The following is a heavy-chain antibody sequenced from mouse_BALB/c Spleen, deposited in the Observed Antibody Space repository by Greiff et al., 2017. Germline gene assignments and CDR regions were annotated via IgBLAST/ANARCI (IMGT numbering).Heavy chain of an antibody. Sequence: EVQLVETGGGLVQPKGSLKLSCAASGFTFNTNAMNWVRQAPGKGLEWVARIRSKSNNYATYYADSVKDRFTISRDDSQSMLYLQMNNLKTEDTAMYYCVRERGGGNYAMDYWGQGTSVTVSS. V-gene: IGHV10S3*01. D-gene: IGHD1-1*01. CDR2: IRSKSNNYAT. J-gene: IGHJ4*01. CDR1: GFTFNTNA. CDR3: VRERGGGNYAMDY.